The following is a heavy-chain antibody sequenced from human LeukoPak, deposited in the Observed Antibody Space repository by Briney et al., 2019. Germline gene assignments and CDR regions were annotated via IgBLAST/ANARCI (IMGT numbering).Heavy chain of an antibody. J-gene: IGHJ4*02. CDR2: IYYSGST. V-gene: IGHV4-59*01. Sequence: SETLSLTCTVSGGSISSYYWSWIRQPPGKGLEWIGYIYYSGSTDYNPSLKSRVTISVDTSKNQFSLKLSSVTAADTAVYYCARGIAAAGTGDYWGQGTLVTVSS. CDR1: GGSISSYY. D-gene: IGHD6-13*01. CDR3: ARGIAAAGTGDY.